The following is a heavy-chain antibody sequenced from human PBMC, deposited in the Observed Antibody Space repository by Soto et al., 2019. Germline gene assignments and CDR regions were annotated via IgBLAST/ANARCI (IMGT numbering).Heavy chain of an antibody. CDR3: AKETHSSGYGSYFDY. V-gene: IGHV3-30*18. Sequence: GGSLRLSCAASGFTFSSYGMHWVRQAPGKGLEWVAVISKDGSTKYDADSVKGRFTISRDNSKNTLYLQMNSLRAEDTAVYYCAKETHSSGYGSYFDYWGQGTLVTVSS. CDR1: GFTFSSYG. CDR2: ISKDGSTK. D-gene: IGHD3-22*01. J-gene: IGHJ4*02.